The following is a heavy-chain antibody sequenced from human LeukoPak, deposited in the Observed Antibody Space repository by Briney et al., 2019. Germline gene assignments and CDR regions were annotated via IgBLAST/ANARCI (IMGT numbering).Heavy chain of an antibody. CDR3: ARGYGGNSGSFDY. CDR2: IWYDGSNK. D-gene: IGHD4-23*01. J-gene: IGHJ4*02. V-gene: IGHV3-33*01. Sequence: PGGSLRLSCAASGFTFSSYGMHWVRQAPGKGLEWVTVIWYDGSNKYYADSGKGRFTISRDDSKNTLYLQMNSLRAEDTAMYYCARGYGGNSGSFDYWGQGTLVTVSS. CDR1: GFTFSSYG.